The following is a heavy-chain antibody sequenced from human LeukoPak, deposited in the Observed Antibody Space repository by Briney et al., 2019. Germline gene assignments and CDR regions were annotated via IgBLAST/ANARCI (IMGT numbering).Heavy chain of an antibody. D-gene: IGHD6-13*01. Sequence: ASVKVSCKASGYTFTSYGISWVRQAPGQGLEWMGWISAYNGNTNYAQKLQGGVTMTTDTSTSTAYMELRSLRSEDTAVYYCAKLAAAGTAHYYFDYWGQGTLVTVSS. CDR2: ISAYNGNT. V-gene: IGHV1-18*01. CDR1: GYTFTSYG. J-gene: IGHJ4*02. CDR3: AKLAAAGTAHYYFDY.